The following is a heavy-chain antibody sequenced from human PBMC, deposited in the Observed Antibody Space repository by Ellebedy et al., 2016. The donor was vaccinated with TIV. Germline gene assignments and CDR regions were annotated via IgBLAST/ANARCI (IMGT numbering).Heavy chain of an antibody. CDR1: GGSMSGYY. V-gene: IGHV4-59*08. Sequence: MPSETLSLTCTVSGGSMSGYYWSWIRQIPGKGLEWIGYIYYSGGTNYNPSLKSRVTISVDMSENQISLKVTSMTAADTAVYYCARRGWNFDLWGRGALATVSS. CDR2: IYYSGGT. J-gene: IGHJ2*01. CDR3: ARRGWNFDL.